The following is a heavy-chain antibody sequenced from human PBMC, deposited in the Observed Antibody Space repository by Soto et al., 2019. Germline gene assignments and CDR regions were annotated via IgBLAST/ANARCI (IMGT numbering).Heavy chain of an antibody. CDR2: SSNSGTFS. CDR1: GITFCGDD. D-gene: IGHD1-1*01. CDR3: ARSGYNYNRRDD. V-gene: IGHV3-11*06. J-gene: IGHJ4*02. Sequence: GGSLRLACEGSGITFCGDDRWWMGQAPGKELEWISYSSNSGTFSRYADSLKGRFSISRDNTKNLLYRQMNSLRAEDTAVYYCARSGYNYNRRDDWGQGTPVTVSS.